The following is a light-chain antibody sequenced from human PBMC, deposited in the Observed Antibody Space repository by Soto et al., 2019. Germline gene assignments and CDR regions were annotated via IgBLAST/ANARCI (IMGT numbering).Light chain of an antibody. J-gene: IGLJ2*01. CDR3: SSYAGSNNLV. V-gene: IGLV2-8*01. CDR2: EVN. Sequence: QSVVTQPPSASGSLGQSVIISCTGTNSDVGGYNDVSWYQQHPGKAPKLMIFEVNNRPSGVPDRFSGSKSGNTASLTVSGLQAEDEANYYCSSYAGSNNLVFGGGTKLTVL. CDR1: NSDVGGYND.